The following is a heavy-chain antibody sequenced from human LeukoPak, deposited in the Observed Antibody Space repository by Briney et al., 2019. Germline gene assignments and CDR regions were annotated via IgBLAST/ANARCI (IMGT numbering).Heavy chain of an antibody. J-gene: IGHJ4*02. Sequence: GKSLRLSCAASGFTFNNYGMHWVRQAPGKGLEWVAVISYDGRNKHYPDSVKGRFTISRDISTNTLWLQMDSLRTEDTAVYYCAKGPLRGTAAAIDYWGQGTLVTVSS. CDR2: ISYDGRNK. D-gene: IGHD2-2*01. V-gene: IGHV3-30*18. CDR3: AKGPLRGTAAAIDY. CDR1: GFTFNNYG.